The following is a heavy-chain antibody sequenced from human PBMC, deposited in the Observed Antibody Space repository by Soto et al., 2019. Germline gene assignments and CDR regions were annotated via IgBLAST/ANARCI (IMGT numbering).Heavy chain of an antibody. D-gene: IGHD6-6*01. Sequence: SETLSLTCTVSGGSISSTSHYWGWIRQSPGKGLAWIGNVYYLGTTYYNPSLKSRVTISVDTSRNQFSLSLTSVTAADAAVYFCVRQTYSGSSNFDYWGQGTLVTVSS. V-gene: IGHV4-39*01. CDR2: VYYLGTT. J-gene: IGHJ4*02. CDR1: GGSISSTSHY. CDR3: VRQTYSGSSNFDY.